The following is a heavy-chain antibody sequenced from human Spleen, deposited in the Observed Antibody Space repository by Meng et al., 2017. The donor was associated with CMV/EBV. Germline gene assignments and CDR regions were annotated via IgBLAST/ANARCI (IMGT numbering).Heavy chain of an antibody. CDR3: ARADCSGTSCYSGDWFDP. D-gene: IGHD2-2*02. CDR1: FSAYY. V-gene: IGHV1-2*02. Sequence: FSAYYIPWVRQAPGQGLEWMGWINPNSGGTNYAQKFQGRVTMTRDTSMSTAYMDLSRLRSDDTAVYYCARADCSGTSCYSGDWFDPWGQGTLVTVSS. CDR2: INPNSGGT. J-gene: IGHJ5*02.